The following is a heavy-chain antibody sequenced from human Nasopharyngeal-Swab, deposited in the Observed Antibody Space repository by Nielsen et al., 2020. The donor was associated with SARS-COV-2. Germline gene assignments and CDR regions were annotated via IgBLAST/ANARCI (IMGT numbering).Heavy chain of an antibody. Sequence: GSLRLSCTVSGASINSGSFFGGWIRQFPGQGLEWIGTFHYNGKTYYNPSLESRVTISKDTSKNQFSLRVTSVTAADTAVYYCARLPTGFPNWVDPWGPGTLVTVSS. V-gene: IGHV4-39*01. CDR3: ARLPTGFPNWVDP. D-gene: IGHD4-17*01. CDR1: GASINSGSFF. J-gene: IGHJ5*02. CDR2: FHYNGKT.